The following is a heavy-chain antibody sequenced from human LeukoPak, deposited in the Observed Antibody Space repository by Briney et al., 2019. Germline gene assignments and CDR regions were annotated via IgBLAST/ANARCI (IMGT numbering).Heavy chain of an antibody. CDR3: ARALSYYYGMDV. V-gene: IGHV3-33*08. CDR1: GFTFSSYA. CDR2: IWYDGSNK. J-gene: IGHJ6*02. Sequence: GGSLRLSCAASGFTFSSYAMSWVRQAPGKGLEWVAVIWYDGSNKYYADSVKGRFTISRDNSKNTLYLQMNSLRAEDTAVYYCARALSYYYGMDVWGQGTTVTVSS.